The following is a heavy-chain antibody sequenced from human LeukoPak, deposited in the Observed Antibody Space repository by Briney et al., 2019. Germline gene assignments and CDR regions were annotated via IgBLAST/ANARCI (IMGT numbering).Heavy chain of an antibody. CDR1: GFTLSSYE. D-gene: IGHD3-22*01. CDR3: ARDGSYDSSGYFDY. J-gene: IGHJ4*02. V-gene: IGHV3-66*01. Sequence: GGSLRLSCTVSGFTLSSYEMSWIRQAPGKGLEWVSSIEYSETSTHYADAVKGRFTISRDNSKNTLYLQMNSLRAEDTAVYYCARDGSYDSSGYFDYWGQGTLVTVSS. CDR2: IEYSETST.